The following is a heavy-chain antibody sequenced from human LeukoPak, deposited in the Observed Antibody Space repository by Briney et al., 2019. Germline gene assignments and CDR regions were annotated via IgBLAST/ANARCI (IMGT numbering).Heavy chain of an antibody. CDR2: IYYSGST. CDR1: GGSISSHY. J-gene: IGHJ4*02. CDR3: ARHYDYGDYGFDY. Sequence: SETLSLTCTVSGGSISSHYWSWIRQPPGKGLEWIGYIYYSGSTNYNPSLKSRVTISVDTSKNQFSLKLSSVTAADTAVYYCARHYDYGDYGFDYWGQGTLVTVSS. D-gene: IGHD4-17*01. V-gene: IGHV4-59*11.